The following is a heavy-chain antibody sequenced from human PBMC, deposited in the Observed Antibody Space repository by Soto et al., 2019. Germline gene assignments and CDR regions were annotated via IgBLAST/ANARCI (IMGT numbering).Heavy chain of an antibody. CDR2: ISPYNGHT. V-gene: IGHV1-18*01. D-gene: IGHD2-2*01. Sequence: GASVKVSCKAPGYSFTSYGISWVRRAPGQGLEWMGWISPYNGHTQFVQRFQGRVSMTTDTSTKTAYMELRNLRSDDTAHYYCARDLTIVPATHPRLENYGMDVWGQGTTVTVSS. CDR3: ARDLTIVPATHPRLENYGMDV. CDR1: GYSFTSYG. J-gene: IGHJ6*02.